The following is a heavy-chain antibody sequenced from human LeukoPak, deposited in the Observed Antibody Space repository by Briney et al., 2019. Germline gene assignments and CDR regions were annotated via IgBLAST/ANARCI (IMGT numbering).Heavy chain of an antibody. V-gene: IGHV4-39*07. Sequence: SETLSLTCTVSGGSISSSSYYWGWIRQPPGKGLEWIGSIYYSVSTYYNPSLKSRVTISVDTSKNQFSLKLSSVTAADTAVYYCARDEGTGSVVPYFDYWGQGTLVTVSS. J-gene: IGHJ4*02. CDR1: GGSISSSSYY. CDR2: IYYSVST. D-gene: IGHD3-10*01. CDR3: ARDEGTGSVVPYFDY.